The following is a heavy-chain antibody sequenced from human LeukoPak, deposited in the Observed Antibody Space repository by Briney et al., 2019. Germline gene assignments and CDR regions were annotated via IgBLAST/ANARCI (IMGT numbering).Heavy chain of an antibody. CDR2: INGSGGST. CDR3: AHWGSSGRFDY. D-gene: IGHD6-6*01. J-gene: IGHJ4*02. Sequence: PGWSVRLSCAASGFTFAGYAMTWVRQAPGKGLEWVSLINGSGGSTHYADVVKGRFIISRDSSKNALYLRMNSLRAEDTAVYYCAHWGSSGRFDYWGQGTLVTVSS. CDR1: GFTFAGYA. V-gene: IGHV3-23*01.